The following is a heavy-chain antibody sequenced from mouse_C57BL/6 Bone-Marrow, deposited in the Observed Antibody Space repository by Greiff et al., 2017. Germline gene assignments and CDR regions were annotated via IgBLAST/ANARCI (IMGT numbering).Heavy chain of an antibody. V-gene: IGHV1-74*01. J-gene: IGHJ3*01. D-gene: IGHD2-3*01. CDR1: GYTFTSSW. CDR2: IHPSDSDT. CDR3: AREFYDGYLAGWAY. Sequence: VQLQQPGAELVKPGASVQVSCKASGYTFTSSWMHWVKQRPGQVLEWIGRIHPSDSDTNYNHKFKGKATLTVDKSSSTAYRQLSSLTSEDSAGYYCAREFYDGYLAGWAYGGQGTLVTVSA.